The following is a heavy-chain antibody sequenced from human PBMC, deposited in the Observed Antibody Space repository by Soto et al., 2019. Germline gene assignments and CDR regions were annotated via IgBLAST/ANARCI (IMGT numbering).Heavy chain of an antibody. D-gene: IGHD3-9*01. CDR1: GGTFSSYA. CDR3: ASRGSRYYDILTGYRGYFDY. Sequence: QVQLVQSGAEVKKPGSSVKVSCKASGGTFSSYAISWVRQAPGQGLEWMGGIIPIFGTANYARKFQGRVTITADESTSTAYMELSSLRSEDTAVYYCASRGSRYYDILTGYRGYFDYWGQGTLVTVSS. V-gene: IGHV1-69*01. J-gene: IGHJ4*02. CDR2: IIPIFGTA.